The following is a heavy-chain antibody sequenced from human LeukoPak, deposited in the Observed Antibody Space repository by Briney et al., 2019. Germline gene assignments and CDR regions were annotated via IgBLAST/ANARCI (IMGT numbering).Heavy chain of an antibody. CDR1: GYTFTSYD. CDR3: ARGGGYCSSTSCYPLGYGMDV. CDR2: MNPNSGNT. D-gene: IGHD2-2*01. Sequence: ASVRVSCKASGYTFTSYDINWVRQATGQGLEWMGWMNPNSGNTGYAQKFQGRVTMTRNTSISTAYMELSSLRSEDTAVYYCARGGGYCSSTSCYPLGYGMDVWGQGTTVTVSS. J-gene: IGHJ6*02. V-gene: IGHV1-8*01.